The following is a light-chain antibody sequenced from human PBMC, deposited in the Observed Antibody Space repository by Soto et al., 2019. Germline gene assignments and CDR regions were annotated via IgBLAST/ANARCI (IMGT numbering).Light chain of an antibody. CDR1: QRVSNF. J-gene: IGKJ1*01. CDR3: QQRSGWPRT. Sequence: LSQSPATLSLYQGERATLSCRTSQRVSNFLAWYQQKPGQAPRLVMYDASNRATGIPARFSGSGSGTDFTLTISSLEPEDFAVYYCQQRSGWPRTFGQGTKV. CDR2: DAS. V-gene: IGKV3-11*01.